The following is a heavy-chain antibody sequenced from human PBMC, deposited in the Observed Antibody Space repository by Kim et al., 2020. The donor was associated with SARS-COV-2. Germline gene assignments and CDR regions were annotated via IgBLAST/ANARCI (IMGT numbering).Heavy chain of an antibody. J-gene: IGHJ6*02. CDR1: GDSVSSNSAA. V-gene: IGHV6-1*01. CDR2: TYYRSKWYN. CDR3: ARDRILAAAGWITGYSSHYGMDV. Sequence: SQTLSLTCAISGDSVSSNSAAWNWIRQSPSRGLEWLGRTYYRSKWYNDYAVSVKSRITINPDTSKNQFSLQLNSVTPEDTAVYYCARDRILAAAGWITGYSSHYGMDVWGQGTTVTVSS. D-gene: IGHD6-13*01.